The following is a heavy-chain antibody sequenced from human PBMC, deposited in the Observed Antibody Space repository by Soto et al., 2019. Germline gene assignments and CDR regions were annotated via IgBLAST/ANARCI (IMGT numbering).Heavy chain of an antibody. CDR2: ISYDGSNK. Sequence: GGSLRLSCAASGFTFSSYGMHWVRQAPGKGLEWVAVISYDGSNKYYADSVKGRFTISRDNSKNTLYLQMNSLRAEDTAVYYCEKVPVYHHDVFDIGRQGTMVPVSS. J-gene: IGHJ3*02. CDR1: GFTFSSYG. D-gene: IGHD3-16*01. CDR3: EKVPVYHHDVFDI. V-gene: IGHV3-30*18.